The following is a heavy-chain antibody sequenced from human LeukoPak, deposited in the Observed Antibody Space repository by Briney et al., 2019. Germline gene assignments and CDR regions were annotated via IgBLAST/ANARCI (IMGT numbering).Heavy chain of an antibody. D-gene: IGHD3-10*01. CDR1: EYSISSGYY. Sequence: TSETPSITCVVSEYSISSGYYWGWIRQSPGRGLEWIGSIHHSGTVYYNPSIQSRVTISVDMSKNHFSLKLPSVTAADTAVYYCARDQASYRSRGCFDSWGQGTLVIVSS. J-gene: IGHJ5*01. V-gene: IGHV4-38-2*02. CDR2: IHHSGTV. CDR3: ARDQASYRSRGCFDS.